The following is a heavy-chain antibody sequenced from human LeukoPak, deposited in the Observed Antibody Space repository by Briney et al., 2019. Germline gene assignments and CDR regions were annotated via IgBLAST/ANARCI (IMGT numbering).Heavy chain of an antibody. CDR3: ARGGGEFGVVLRPTFDY. J-gene: IGHJ4*02. CDR1: GYTFTTNG. Sequence: ASVKVSCKTSGYTFTTNGITWVRQAPGQGLEWMGWISGHSGYTTYPQNFQGRVTMTTDTSTNTAYMELRSLTSDDTAVYYCARGGGEFGVVLRPTFDYWGQGTLVTVSS. V-gene: IGHV1-18*01. D-gene: IGHD3-3*01. CDR2: ISGHSGYT.